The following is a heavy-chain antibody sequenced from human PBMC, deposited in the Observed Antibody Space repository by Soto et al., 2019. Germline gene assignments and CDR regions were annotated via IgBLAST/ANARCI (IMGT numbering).Heavy chain of an antibody. CDR1: GGSFSGYY. J-gene: IGHJ4*02. Sequence: PSETLSLTCAVYGGSFSGYYWSWIRQPPGKGLEWIGEINHSGSTNYNPSLKSRVTISVDTSKSQFSLKLSSVTAADTAVYYCARADSSGWYGGDFDYWGQGTLVTVSS. CDR3: ARADSSGWYGGDFDY. D-gene: IGHD6-19*01. CDR2: INHSGST. V-gene: IGHV4-34*01.